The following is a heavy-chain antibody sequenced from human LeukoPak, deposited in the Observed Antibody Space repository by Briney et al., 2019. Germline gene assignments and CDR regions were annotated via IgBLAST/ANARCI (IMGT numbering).Heavy chain of an antibody. CDR3: ARLGVPAALYYYCGMDV. D-gene: IGHD2-2*01. CDR1: GGSFSGFY. CDR2: INHSGNT. J-gene: IGHJ6*02. V-gene: IGHV4-34*01. Sequence: PSETLSLTCAVYGGSFSGFYWSWIRQPPGKGLEWIGEINHSGNTNYNPSLKSRVTISVDTSKNQFSLKLSSVTAADTAVYYCARLGVPAALYYYCGMDVWGQGTTVTVSS.